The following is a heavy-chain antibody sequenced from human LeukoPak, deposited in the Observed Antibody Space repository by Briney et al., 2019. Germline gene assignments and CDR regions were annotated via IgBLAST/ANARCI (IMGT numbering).Heavy chain of an antibody. D-gene: IGHD6-13*01. V-gene: IGHV4-61*01. J-gene: IGHJ5*02. CDR2: IYYSGST. CDR3: ARAHSSSIRTTFDP. Sequence: SETLSLTCTVSGGSVSSGSYYWSWIRQPPGKGLEWIGYIYYSGSTNCNPSLKSRVTISVDTSKNQFSLKLSSVTAADTAVYYCARAHSSSIRTTFDPWGQGTLVTVSS. CDR1: GGSVSSGSYY.